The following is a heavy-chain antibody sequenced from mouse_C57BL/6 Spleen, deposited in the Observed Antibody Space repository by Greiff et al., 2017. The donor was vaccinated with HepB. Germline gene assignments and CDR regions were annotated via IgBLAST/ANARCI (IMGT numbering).Heavy chain of an antibody. CDR3: TLYYGNYQFAD. V-gene: IGHV1-15*01. CDR2: IDPETGGT. D-gene: IGHD2-1*01. J-gene: IGHJ3*01. CDR1: GYTFTDYE. Sequence: VQLQESGAELVRPGASVTLSCKASGYTFTDYEMHWVKQTPVHGLEWIGAIDPETGGTAYNQKIKGKAILTADKSSSTAYMELRSLTSEDSAVYYSTLYYGNYQFADWGQGTLVTVSA.